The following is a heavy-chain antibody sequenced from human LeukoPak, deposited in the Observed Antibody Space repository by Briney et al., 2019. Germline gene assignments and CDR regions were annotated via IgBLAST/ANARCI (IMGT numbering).Heavy chain of an antibody. CDR2: IRYDGSNK. CDR3: AKDHYYDSSGYLKDYFDY. V-gene: IGHV3-30*02. Sequence: QSGGSLRLPCAASGFTFSSYGMHWVRQAPGKGLEWVAFIRYDGSNKYYADSVKGRFTISRDNSKNTLYLQMNSLRAEDTAVYYCAKDHYYDSSGYLKDYFDYWGQGTLVTVSS. D-gene: IGHD3-22*01. J-gene: IGHJ4*02. CDR1: GFTFSSYG.